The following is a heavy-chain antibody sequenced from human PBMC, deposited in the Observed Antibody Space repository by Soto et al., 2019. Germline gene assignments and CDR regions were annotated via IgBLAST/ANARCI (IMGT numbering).Heavy chain of an antibody. V-gene: IGHV3-74*01. CDR1: GFTFSSFG. D-gene: IGHD2-15*01. J-gene: IGHJ4*01. CDR3: AKYVRVAGGGFDN. CDR2: INENGSSI. Sequence: GGSLRLSCAASGFTFSSFGMHWVRQAPGKGLVWVSRINENGSSINYADSVKGRFTISRDNAKNTLYLEMNSLRAEDTAVYYCAKYVRVAGGGFDNWGQGTLVTVSS.